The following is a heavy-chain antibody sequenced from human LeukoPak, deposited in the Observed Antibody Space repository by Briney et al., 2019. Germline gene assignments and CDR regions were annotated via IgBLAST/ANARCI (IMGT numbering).Heavy chain of an antibody. D-gene: IGHD5-24*01. CDR1: GFTFSGFG. V-gene: IGHV3-23*01. J-gene: IGHJ4*02. Sequence: PGGSLRLSCAASGFTFSGFGMHWVRQAPGKGLEWVSGISASGGSTYYADSVKGRFTISRDSSKNTLYLQMNSLRAEDTAVYYCTKRRDGYIQDYWGQGTLVTVSS. CDR3: TKRRDGYIQDY. CDR2: ISASGGST.